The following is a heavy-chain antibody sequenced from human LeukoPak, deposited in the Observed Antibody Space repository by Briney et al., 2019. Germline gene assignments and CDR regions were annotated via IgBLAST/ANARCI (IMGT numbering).Heavy chain of an antibody. CDR1: GGTFSSYA. D-gene: IGHD6-13*01. V-gene: IGHV1-69*01. Sequence: GASVKVSCKASGGTFSSYAISWVRQAPGQGLEWMGGIIPIFGTANYAQKFQGRVTITADESTSTAYMELSSLRSEDTAVYYCARDGLRIGIAAAGTNWFDPWGQGTLVTVSS. CDR3: ARDGLRIGIAAAGTNWFDP. CDR2: IIPIFGTA. J-gene: IGHJ5*02.